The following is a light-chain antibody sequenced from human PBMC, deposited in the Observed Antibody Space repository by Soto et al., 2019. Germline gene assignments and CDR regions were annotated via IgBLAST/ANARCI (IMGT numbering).Light chain of an antibody. V-gene: IGLV2-14*01. Sequence: QSVLTQPASVSGSPGQSITISCTGTSSDVGGYNYVSWYQQHPGKAPKLMIYEVSNRPSGVSNRFSGPKSGNTASLTISGLQAEDEADYYCSSSTSSDTLLFGGGTKLTVL. J-gene: IGLJ2*01. CDR3: SSSTSSDTLL. CDR1: SSDVGGYNY. CDR2: EVS.